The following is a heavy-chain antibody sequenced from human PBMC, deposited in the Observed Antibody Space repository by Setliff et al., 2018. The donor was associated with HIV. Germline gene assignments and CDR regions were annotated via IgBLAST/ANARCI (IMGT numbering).Heavy chain of an antibody. CDR3: AKVAPLPGTMDV. Sequence: GGSLRLSCAASGFTFSTYSMNWVRQAPGKGLECVSSISSSSSYIHYADSVKGRFTVSRDNAKNSLYLQMNSLRAEDTALYYCAKVAPLPGTMDVWGQGTTVTVSS. CDR2: ISSSSSYI. D-gene: IGHD1-1*01. V-gene: IGHV3-21*04. J-gene: IGHJ6*02. CDR1: GFTFSTYS.